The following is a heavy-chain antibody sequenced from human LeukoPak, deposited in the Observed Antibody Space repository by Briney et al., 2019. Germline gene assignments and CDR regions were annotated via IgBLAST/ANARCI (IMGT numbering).Heavy chain of an antibody. D-gene: IGHD2-15*01. CDR2: IYYSGST. J-gene: IGHJ2*01. V-gene: IGHV4-30-4*01. Sequence: PSQTLSLTCTVSGGSISSGDYYWSWLRQPPGKGLEWIGYIYYSGSTYYNPSLKSRVTISVDTSKNQFSLKLSSVTAADTAVYYCARDGLGGYFDLWGRGTLVTVSS. CDR3: ARDGLGGYFDL. CDR1: GGSISSGDYY.